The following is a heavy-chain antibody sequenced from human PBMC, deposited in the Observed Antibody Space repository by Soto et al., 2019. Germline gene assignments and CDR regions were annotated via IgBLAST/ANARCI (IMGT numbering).Heavy chain of an antibody. CDR1: GYTFTGYY. D-gene: IGHD6-13*01. CDR2: INPNSGGT. Sequence: GASVKVSCKASGYTFTGYYMHWVRQAPGQGLEWMGWINPNSGGTNYAQKFQGWVTMTRDTSISTAYMELSRLRSDDTAVYYCARGGSSSPTRYYGMDVWGQGTTVTVSS. J-gene: IGHJ6*02. V-gene: IGHV1-2*04. CDR3: ARGGSSSPTRYYGMDV.